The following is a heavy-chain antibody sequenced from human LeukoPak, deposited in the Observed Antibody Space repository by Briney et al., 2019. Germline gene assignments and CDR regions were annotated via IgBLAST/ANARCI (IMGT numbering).Heavy chain of an antibody. CDR3: ARDNDSSGYSFDY. Sequence: PGGSLRLSCAASGFTFSSYEMNWVRQAPGKGLEWVSYISSSGSTIYYADSVKGRFTISRDNSKNTLYLQMNSLRAEDTAVYYCARDNDSSGYSFDYWGQGTLVTVSS. V-gene: IGHV3-48*03. CDR1: GFTFSSYE. D-gene: IGHD3-22*01. J-gene: IGHJ4*02. CDR2: ISSSGSTI.